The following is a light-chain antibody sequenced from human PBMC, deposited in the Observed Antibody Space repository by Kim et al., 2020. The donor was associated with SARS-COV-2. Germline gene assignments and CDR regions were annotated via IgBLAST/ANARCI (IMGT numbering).Light chain of an antibody. V-gene: IGLV3-19*01. CDR2: GKN. J-gene: IGLJ2*01. CDR3: NSRDSSGNPQR. Sequence: SSELTQDPAVSVALGQTVRITCQGDSLRSYYASWYQQKPGQAPVLVIYGKNNRPSGIPDRFSGSSSGNTASLTITGAQAEDEADYYCNSRDSSGNPQRFGGGTQLTVL. CDR1: SLRSYY.